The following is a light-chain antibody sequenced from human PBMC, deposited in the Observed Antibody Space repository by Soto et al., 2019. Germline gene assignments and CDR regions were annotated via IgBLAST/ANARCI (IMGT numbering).Light chain of an antibody. V-gene: IGKV3-20*01. Sequence: EVALTQSPGTLSLSPRERVTLSCRASQSVSSNYLARYQHKPGQAPRLLIFGASNRATGIPDRFSGSGCGTDFTLTISGLQPEDFAVYYCQQYSGLALTFGGGTKLDI. CDR2: GAS. CDR3: QQYSGLALT. CDR1: QSVSSNY. J-gene: IGKJ4*01.